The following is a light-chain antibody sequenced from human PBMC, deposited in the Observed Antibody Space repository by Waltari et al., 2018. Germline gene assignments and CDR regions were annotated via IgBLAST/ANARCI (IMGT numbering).Light chain of an antibody. CDR2: ANA. CDR3: QSYERRLEVI. J-gene: IGLJ2*01. V-gene: IGLV1-40*01. Sequence: QSVLTQPPSVSGAPVQRVTISCSVGTSNIVSPYHVHWYQQHPGKAPKLIIFANAHRPSGVPDRFSGSKSGTSASLAITGLQAEDEADYYCQSYERRLEVIFGGGTKLAVL. CDR1: TSNIVSPYH.